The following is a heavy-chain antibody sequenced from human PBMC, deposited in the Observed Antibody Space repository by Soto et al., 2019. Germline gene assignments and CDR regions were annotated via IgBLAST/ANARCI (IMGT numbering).Heavy chain of an antibody. V-gene: IGHV4-39*01. CDR2: IYYSGST. CDR1: GGSISSSSYY. D-gene: IGHD3-3*01. J-gene: IGHJ5*02. CDR3: ARARAHYDFWSGYCNWFDP. Sequence: QLQLQESGPGLVKPSETLSLTCTVSGGSISSSSYYWGWIRQPPGKGLEWIGSIYYSGSTYYNPSLKSRVTISVDTSKNQFSLKLSSVTAADTAVYYCARARAHYDFWSGYCNWFDPWGQGTLVTVSS.